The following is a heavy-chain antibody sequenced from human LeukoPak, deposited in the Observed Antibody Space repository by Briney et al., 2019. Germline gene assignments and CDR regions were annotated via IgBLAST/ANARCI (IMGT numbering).Heavy chain of an antibody. CDR2: IYYSGST. Sequence: PSETLSLTCTVSGGSISGYYWSWIRQPPGQGLEWIGDIYYSGSTTYNPSLKSRVTISLDTSKNLFSLLLGSVSSADTAVYYCARDFYGGWYDYWYFDLWGRGTLVTVSS. D-gene: IGHD6-19*01. CDR1: GGSISGYY. J-gene: IGHJ2*01. CDR3: ARDFYGGWYDYWYFDL. V-gene: IGHV4-59*01.